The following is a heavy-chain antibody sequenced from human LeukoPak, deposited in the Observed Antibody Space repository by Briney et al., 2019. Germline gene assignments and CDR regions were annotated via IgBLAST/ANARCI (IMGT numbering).Heavy chain of an antibody. CDR2: IGGRDGST. V-gene: IGHV3-23*01. D-gene: IGHD3-10*01. CDR1: GFIFTNYF. Sequence: GGSLRLSCAASGFIFTNYFMSWVRQAPGKGLEWASAIGGRDGSTYYADSVKGRFTISRDNSKNTLYVQMDSLRAEDTAVYYCAKGHYYGSGSLDYWGQGTLVTVSS. CDR3: AKGHYYGSGSLDY. J-gene: IGHJ4*02.